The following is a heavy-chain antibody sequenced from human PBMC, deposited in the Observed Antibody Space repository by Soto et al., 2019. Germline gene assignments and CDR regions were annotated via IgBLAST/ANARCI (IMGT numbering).Heavy chain of an antibody. J-gene: IGHJ4*02. Sequence: ATLSLTCTVSGGSVTSGSYYWSWIRQPPGKGLEWIGYIYYSGSTIYNPSLKSRLTISVDTSKNQFSLRLTSATAADTAVYYCARLEPRRFFDYWGQGSLVTVSS. CDR1: GGSVTSGSYY. V-gene: IGHV4-61*01. CDR3: ARLEPRRFFDY. CDR2: IYYSGST.